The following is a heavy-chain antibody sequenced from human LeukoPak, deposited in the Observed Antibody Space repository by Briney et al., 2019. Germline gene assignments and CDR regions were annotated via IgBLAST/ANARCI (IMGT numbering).Heavy chain of an antibody. V-gene: IGHV1-2*02. Sequence: ASVKVSCKASGYTFTGYYMHWVRQAPGQGLEWMGWINPNSGGTNYAQKFQGRVTMTRDTSISTAYMELSRLRSDDTAVYYCASPPEYCSSTSCYLDFGYWGQGTLVTVSS. CDR2: INPNSGGT. J-gene: IGHJ4*02. CDR3: ASPPEYCSSTSCYLDFGY. D-gene: IGHD2-2*01. CDR1: GYTFTGYY.